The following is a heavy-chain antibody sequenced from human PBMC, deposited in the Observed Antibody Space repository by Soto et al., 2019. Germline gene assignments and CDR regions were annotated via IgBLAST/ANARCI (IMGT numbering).Heavy chain of an antibody. CDR1: GGTFSSYA. Sequence: QVQLVQSGAEVKKPGSSVKVSCKASGGTFSSYAISWVRQAPGQGLEWMGGIIPIFGTANYAQKFQGRVTITADESTSTAYTELSSLRSEDTAVYYCARSSTIVVVPAAIEDYYYGMDVWGQGTTVTVSS. D-gene: IGHD2-2*02. CDR2: IIPIFGTA. V-gene: IGHV1-69*01. CDR3: ARSSTIVVVPAAIEDYYYGMDV. J-gene: IGHJ6*02.